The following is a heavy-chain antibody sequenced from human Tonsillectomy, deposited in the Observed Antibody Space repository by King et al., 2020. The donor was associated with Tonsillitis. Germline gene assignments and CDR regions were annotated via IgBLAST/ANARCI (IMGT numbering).Heavy chain of an antibody. J-gene: IGHJ4*02. CDR3: ARRTDLLSFDY. CDR2: IDYSGTT. Sequence: QLQESGPGLVKPSETLSLTCTVSGGSISNRSYYWGWIRQPPGKGLEWIGSIDYSGTTYYNPSLKSRVIISVDTSKNQFSLKMSSVTAADTAVYYCARRTDLLSFDYWGQGTLVTVSS. V-gene: IGHV4-39*01. D-gene: IGHD1-26*01. CDR1: GGSISNRSYY.